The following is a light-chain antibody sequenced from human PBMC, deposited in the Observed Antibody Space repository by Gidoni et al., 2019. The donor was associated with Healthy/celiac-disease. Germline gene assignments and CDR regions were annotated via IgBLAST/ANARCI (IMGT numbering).Light chain of an antibody. CDR1: QSVSSSY. J-gene: IGKJ1*01. V-gene: IGKV3-20*01. Sequence: VLTQSPGTPSLSPGERATLSCRASQSVSSSYLAWYQQKPGQAPRLLIYGASSRATGIPDRFSGSGPGTDFTLTISRLEPEDFAVYYCQQYGSSPRTFGQGTKVEIK. CDR2: GAS. CDR3: QQYGSSPRT.